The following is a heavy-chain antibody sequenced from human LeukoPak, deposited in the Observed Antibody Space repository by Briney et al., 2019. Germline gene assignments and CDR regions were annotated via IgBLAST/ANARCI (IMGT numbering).Heavy chain of an antibody. CDR2: INYRGST. Sequence: SETLSLTCTVSGGSISNSDYYWDWIRQPPGKGLEWIGSINYRGSTYYNPSLESRVTISVDTSKNQFSLKMSSVTAADTAVYYCARMAEYSSSSGFIGWFDPWGQGTLVTVSS. D-gene: IGHD6-6*01. CDR1: GGSISNSDYY. CDR3: ARMAEYSSSSGFIGWFDP. J-gene: IGHJ5*02. V-gene: IGHV4-39*01.